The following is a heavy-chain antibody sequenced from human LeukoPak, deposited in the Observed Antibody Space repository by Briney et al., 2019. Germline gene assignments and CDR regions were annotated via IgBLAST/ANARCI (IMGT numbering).Heavy chain of an antibody. Sequence: SETLSLTCTVSGYSISSGYYWGWIRQPPGKGLEWIGSIYHSGSTYYNPSLKSRVTISVDKSKNQFSLKLSSVTAADTAVYYCARDVMVAMVTDYWGQGTLVTVSS. D-gene: IGHD5-18*01. CDR1: GYSISSGYY. J-gene: IGHJ4*02. CDR3: ARDVMVAMVTDY. CDR2: IYHSGST. V-gene: IGHV4-38-2*02.